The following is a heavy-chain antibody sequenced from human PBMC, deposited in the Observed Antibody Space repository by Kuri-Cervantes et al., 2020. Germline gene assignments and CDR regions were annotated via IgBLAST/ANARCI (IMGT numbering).Heavy chain of an antibody. J-gene: IGHJ6*02. Sequence: GGSLRLSCAASGFTFSSYAMHWVRQAQGKGLEWVSSISSSSSYIYYADSVKGRFTISRDNAKNSLYLQMNSLRAEDTAVYYCARERDDFWSGYYTWAGDYYYYGMDVWGQGTTVTVSS. D-gene: IGHD3-3*01. V-gene: IGHV3-21*01. CDR3: ARERDDFWSGYYTWAGDYYYYGMDV. CDR1: GFTFSSYA. CDR2: ISSSSSYI.